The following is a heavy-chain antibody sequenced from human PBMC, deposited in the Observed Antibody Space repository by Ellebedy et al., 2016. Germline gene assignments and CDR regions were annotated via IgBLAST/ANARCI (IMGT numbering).Heavy chain of an antibody. Sequence: ASVKVSCKASGGTFNNYAISWVRQAPGQGLEWMGRIIPILGITNYAQNFQGRVTITADKSTSTVYMELSSLNSEDTAVYYCARDGIRFLEWVYKYGMDVWGQGTTVTVSS. CDR2: IIPILGIT. CDR1: GGTFNNYA. D-gene: IGHD3-3*01. V-gene: IGHV1-69*04. CDR3: ARDGIRFLEWVYKYGMDV. J-gene: IGHJ6*02.